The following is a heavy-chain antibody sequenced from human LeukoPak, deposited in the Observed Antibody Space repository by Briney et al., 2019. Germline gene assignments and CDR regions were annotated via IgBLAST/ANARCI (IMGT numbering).Heavy chain of an antibody. D-gene: IGHD1-7*01. J-gene: IGHJ4*02. Sequence: ASVKVSCKASGGTFSSYAIRWVRQAPGQGLEWMGRIIPIFGTANYAQKFQGRVTITTDEYTSTAYMELSSLRSEDTAVYYCARDSPVQTTYFDYWGQGTLVTVSS. CDR3: ARDSPVQTTYFDY. CDR2: IIPIFGTA. V-gene: IGHV1-69*05. CDR1: GGTFSSYA.